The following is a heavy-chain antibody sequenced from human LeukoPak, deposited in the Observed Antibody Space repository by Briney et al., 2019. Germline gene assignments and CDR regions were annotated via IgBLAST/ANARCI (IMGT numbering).Heavy chain of an antibody. J-gene: IGHJ4*02. Sequence: SETLSLTCTVSGGSISSYYWSWIRQPPGKGLEWIGRIYTSGSTNYNPSLKSRVTMSVDTSKNQFSLKLSSVTAADTAVYYCARAQYYYDSSGYQYYFDYWGQGTLVTVSS. V-gene: IGHV4-4*07. D-gene: IGHD3-22*01. CDR1: GGSISSYY. CDR2: IYTSGST. CDR3: ARAQYYYDSSGYQYYFDY.